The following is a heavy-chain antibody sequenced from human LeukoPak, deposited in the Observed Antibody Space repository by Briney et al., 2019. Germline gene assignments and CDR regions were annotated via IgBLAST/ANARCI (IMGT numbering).Heavy chain of an antibody. CDR3: AKDAGYCSGGSCYAITYFDY. D-gene: IGHD2-15*01. Sequence: PGGSLRLSCAASGFTFSSYGMHWVRQAPGKGLEWVAVISYDGSNKYYADSVKGRFTISRDNSKNTLYLQMNSLRAEDTAVYYCAKDAGYCSGGSCYAITYFDYWGQGTLVTVSS. CDR1: GFTFSSYG. CDR2: ISYDGSNK. J-gene: IGHJ4*02. V-gene: IGHV3-30*18.